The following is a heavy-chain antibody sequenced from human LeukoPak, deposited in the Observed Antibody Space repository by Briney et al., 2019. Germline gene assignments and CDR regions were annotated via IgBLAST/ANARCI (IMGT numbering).Heavy chain of an antibody. CDR3: AKGATTASFDY. V-gene: IGHV3-30*18. Sequence: GSLRLSCAASGFTFSSYGMHWVRQAPGKGLEWVAVISYDGSNKYYADSVKGRFTISKDNSKNTLYLQMNSLRAEDMAVYYCAKGATTASFDYWGQGTLVTVSS. J-gene: IGHJ4*02. CDR2: ISYDGSNK. CDR1: GFTFSSYG. D-gene: IGHD5-12*01.